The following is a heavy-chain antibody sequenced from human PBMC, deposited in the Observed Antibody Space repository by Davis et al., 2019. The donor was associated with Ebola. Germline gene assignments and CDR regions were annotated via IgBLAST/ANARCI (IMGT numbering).Heavy chain of an antibody. Sequence: PSETLSLTCTVSGGSISSYYWSWIRQPPGKGLEWIGYIYYSGSTNYNPSLKSRVTITVDTSKNQFSLKLSSVTAADTAVYYCARALGSSHYFDYWGQGTLVTVSS. CDR2: IYYSGST. J-gene: IGHJ4*02. D-gene: IGHD6-6*01. V-gene: IGHV4-59*01. CDR1: GGSISSYY. CDR3: ARALGSSHYFDY.